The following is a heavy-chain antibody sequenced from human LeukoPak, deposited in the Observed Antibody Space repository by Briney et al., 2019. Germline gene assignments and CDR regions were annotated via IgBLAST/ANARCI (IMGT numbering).Heavy chain of an antibody. D-gene: IGHD3-22*01. CDR1: GYTFISYA. V-gene: IGHV1-46*01. Sequence: GASVKVSCKASGYTFISYAMHWVRQAPGQGLEWMGLINPGGGNTNYAQNFQGRVTMTRDTSTSTVYMELSSLRPEDTAVYYCAKDFSVYYYDSRVLDYWGQGTLVTVSS. J-gene: IGHJ4*02. CDR2: INPGGGNT. CDR3: AKDFSVYYYDSRVLDY.